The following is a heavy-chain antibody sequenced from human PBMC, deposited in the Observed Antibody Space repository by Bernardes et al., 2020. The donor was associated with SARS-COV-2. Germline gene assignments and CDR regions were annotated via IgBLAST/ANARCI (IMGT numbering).Heavy chain of an antibody. V-gene: IGHV1-24*01. J-gene: IGHJ4*02. D-gene: IGHD3-22*01. CDR2: FDPEDGET. CDR3: ATIVKGYYYDSSGYPTPYFDY. Sequence: ASVKVSCMVSGYTLTELSMHWVRQAPGKGLEWMGGFDPEDGETIYAQKFQGRVTMTEDTSTDTAYMELSSLRSEDTAVYYCATIVKGYYYDSSGYPTPYFDYWGQGTLVTVSS. CDR1: GYTLTELS.